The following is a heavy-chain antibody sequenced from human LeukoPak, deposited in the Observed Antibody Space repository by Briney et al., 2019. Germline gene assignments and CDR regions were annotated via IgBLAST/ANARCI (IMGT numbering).Heavy chain of an antibody. CDR2: ISGSGGST. CDR1: GFTFITYA. CDR3: AKDGAWFGELLPSWIDP. D-gene: IGHD3-10*01. V-gene: IGHV3-23*01. J-gene: IGHJ5*02. Sequence: GGSLRLSCAASGFTFITYAMSWVRQAPGKGVEWVSAISGSGGSTYYADSVRGRFTISRDNSKNTLYLQMNSLRAEDTAVYYCAKDGAWFGELLPSWIDPWGQGTLVTVSS.